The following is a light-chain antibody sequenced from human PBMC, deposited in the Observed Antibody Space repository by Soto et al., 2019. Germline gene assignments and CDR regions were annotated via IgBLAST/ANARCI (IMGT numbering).Light chain of an antibody. Sequence: DIQMTQSPSSLSASVGDRVTITCRASQSISSYLNWYQHKSGKAPKLLIYGASRLQSGVPSRSSGSGSGTDFTLTISSLQPEDFATYYCQQSHSTPYTFGQGTKVDIK. J-gene: IGKJ2*01. CDR3: QQSHSTPYT. V-gene: IGKV1-39*01. CDR1: QSISSY. CDR2: GAS.